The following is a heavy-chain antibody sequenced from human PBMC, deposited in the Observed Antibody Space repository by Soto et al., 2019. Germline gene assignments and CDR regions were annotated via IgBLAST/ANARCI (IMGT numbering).Heavy chain of an antibody. Sequence: QLVQSGAEVKKPGSSVKVSCKASGGTFLNYAITWVRQAPGQGREWMGDFNPNFTIAHYAQKFQARVTVTADPSTATVYMELSSLRPEDTAIYFCASDAHTSGFEDWGQGTLVTVSS. CDR3: ASDAHTSGFED. CDR2: FNPNFTIA. J-gene: IGHJ4*02. CDR1: GGTFLNYA. V-gene: IGHV1-69*17.